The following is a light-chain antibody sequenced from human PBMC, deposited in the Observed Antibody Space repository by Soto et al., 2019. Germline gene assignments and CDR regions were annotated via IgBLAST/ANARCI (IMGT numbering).Light chain of an antibody. CDR2: EVT. CDR3: SSYAGSHNLV. Sequence: QSALTQPPSASGSPGQSVTISCTGTSRDVGGYNYVSWYQHHPGKVPKFIIYEVTKRPSGVPDRFSGSKSGSTASLTVSGLQAEDEADYYCSSYAGSHNLVFGGGTKLTVL. V-gene: IGLV2-8*01. CDR1: SRDVGGYNY. J-gene: IGLJ3*02.